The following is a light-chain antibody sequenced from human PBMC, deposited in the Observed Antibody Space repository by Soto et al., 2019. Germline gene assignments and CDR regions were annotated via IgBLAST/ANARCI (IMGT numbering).Light chain of an antibody. CDR3: SSFTDSTTRSV. Sequence: LTQPASVSGCPGQSITISSTGTSNDFVSWYQQHPGKAPELIIYEVNNRPSQISDRFSASKSGSTASLTISGLQAADEATSYCSSFTDSTTRSVFGAGTRSPS. CDR2: EVN. CDR1: SNDF. J-gene: IGLJ1*01. V-gene: IGLV2-14*01.